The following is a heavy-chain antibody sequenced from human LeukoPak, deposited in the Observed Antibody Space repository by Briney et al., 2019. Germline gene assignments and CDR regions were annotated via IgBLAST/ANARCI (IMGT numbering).Heavy chain of an antibody. D-gene: IGHD3-10*01. CDR1: GFTFSSYA. V-gene: IGHV3-66*01. CDR2: IYSGGST. J-gene: IGHJ4*02. Sequence: GGSLRLSCAASGFTFSSYAMSWVRQAPGKGLEWVSVIYSGGSTYYADSVKGRFTISRDNSKNTLYLQMNSLRAEDTAVYYCARAMLWFGGIEYFDYWGQGTLVTVSS. CDR3: ARAMLWFGGIEYFDY.